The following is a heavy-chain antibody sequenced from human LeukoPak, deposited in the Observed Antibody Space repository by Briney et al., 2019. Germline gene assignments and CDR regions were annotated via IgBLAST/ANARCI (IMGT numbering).Heavy chain of an antibody. D-gene: IGHD3-3*02. CDR3: ARDGVLAGGPAVIGDFDL. V-gene: IGHV1-18*01. J-gene: IGHJ2*01. CDR2: ISAYNGNT. CDR1: GYTFTSYS. Sequence: ASVKVSCKASGYTFTSYSVHWVRQAPGQRLEWMGWISAYNGNTNYAQKLQGRVTMTTDTSTSTAYMELRSLRSDDTAVYYCARDGVLAGGPAVIGDFDLWGRGTLVTVSS.